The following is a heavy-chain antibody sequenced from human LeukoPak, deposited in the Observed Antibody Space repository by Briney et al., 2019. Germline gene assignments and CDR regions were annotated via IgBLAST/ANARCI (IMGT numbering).Heavy chain of an antibody. CDR3: ARPSYCSSTSCYFFQH. CDR1: GGSFSGYY. CDR2: INHSGST. V-gene: IGHV4-34*01. D-gene: IGHD2-2*01. J-gene: IGHJ1*01. Sequence: SETLSLTCAVYGGSFSGYYWSWIRQPPGKGLEWIGEINHSGSTNYNPSLKSRVTISVDTSKNQFSLKLSSVTAADTAVYYCARPSYCSSTSCYFFQHWGQGTLVTVSS.